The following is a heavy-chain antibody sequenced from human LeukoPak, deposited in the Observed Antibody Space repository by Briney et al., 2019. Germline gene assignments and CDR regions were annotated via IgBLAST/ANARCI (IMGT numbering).Heavy chain of an antibody. CDR2: ISAYNGNT. V-gene: IGHV1-18*01. Sequence: ASVKVSCKASGYTFTSYGISWVRQAPGQGLEWMGWISAYNGNTNYAQKLQGRVTMTTDTSTSTAYMELRSLRSDDTAVYYRARATSSIAARAYYYYYYMDVWGKGTTVTVSS. CDR3: ARATSSIAARAYYYYYYMDV. CDR1: GYTFTSYG. J-gene: IGHJ6*03. D-gene: IGHD6-6*01.